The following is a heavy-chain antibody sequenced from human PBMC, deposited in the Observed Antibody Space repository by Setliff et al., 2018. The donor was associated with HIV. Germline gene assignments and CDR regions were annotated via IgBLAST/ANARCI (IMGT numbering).Heavy chain of an antibody. J-gene: IGHJ4*02. D-gene: IGHD6-13*01. V-gene: IGHV4-59*13. CDR3: ASASIAAAGTGVRSRHFDF. Sequence: SETLSLTCTVSGGFIGTYYWSWIRQSPGKGLEWIGSVYYTGSTNYNPSLESRVTMSVDTSKNQFSLRLDSVTAADTAVYYCASASIAAAGTGVRSRHFDFWGQGTLVTVSS. CDR2: VYYTGST. CDR1: GGFIGTYY.